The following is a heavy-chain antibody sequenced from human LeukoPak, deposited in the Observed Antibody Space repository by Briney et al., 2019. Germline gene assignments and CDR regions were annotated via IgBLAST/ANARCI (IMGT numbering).Heavy chain of an antibody. CDR1: GFTFSSYW. D-gene: IGHD6-13*01. J-gene: IGHJ4*02. CDR2: IKDDGSEK. V-gene: IGHV3-7*03. Sequence: GGSLRLSCAASGFTFSSYWMSGVRQAPGKGLEWVANIKDDGSEKYYVDSVKGRFTISRDDAKNSLYLQMNSLRAEDTAVYYCARARDSSWDYWGQGTLVTVSS. CDR3: ARARDSSWDY.